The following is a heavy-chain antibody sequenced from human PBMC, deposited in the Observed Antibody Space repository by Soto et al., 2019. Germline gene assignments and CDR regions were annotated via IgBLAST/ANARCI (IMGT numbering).Heavy chain of an antibody. J-gene: IGHJ6*02. Sequence: QVQLVESGGGVVPPGRSLRLSCAASGFTFSSYGMHWVRQAPGKGLEWVAVISYYGSNKNYADSVKGRFTISRDNSKNTQYLQMNRLRAEDTAVYYCAKEVWSGPMDVWGQGTTVTVSS. CDR1: GFTFSSYG. CDR2: ISYYGSNK. CDR3: AKEVWSGPMDV. D-gene: IGHD3-3*01. V-gene: IGHV3-30*18.